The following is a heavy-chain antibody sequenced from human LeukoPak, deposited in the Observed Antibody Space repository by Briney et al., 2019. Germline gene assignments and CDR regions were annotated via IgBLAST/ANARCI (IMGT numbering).Heavy chain of an antibody. CDR3: AKAMGATLFDY. Sequence: GRSLRLSCAASRFTFSTYWMHWVRQAPGKGLVWVSRINSDGSSTYYADSVKGRFTISRDNSKNTLYLQMNSLRAGDTAVYYCAKAMGATLFDYWGQGTLVTVSS. CDR1: RFTFSTYW. CDR2: INSDGSST. D-gene: IGHD1-26*01. J-gene: IGHJ4*02. V-gene: IGHV3-74*01.